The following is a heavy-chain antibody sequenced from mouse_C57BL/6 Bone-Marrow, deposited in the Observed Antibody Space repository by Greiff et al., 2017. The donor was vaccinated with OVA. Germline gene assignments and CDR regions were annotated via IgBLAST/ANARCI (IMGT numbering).Heavy chain of an antibody. CDR3: AREGGWDGAWFAY. CDR2: FHPYNDDT. D-gene: IGHD4-1*01. CDR1: GYTFTTYP. V-gene: IGHV1-47*01. J-gene: IGHJ3*01. Sequence: VKLMESGAELVKPGASVKMSCKASGYTFTTYPIEWMKQNHGKSLEWIGNFHPYNDDTKYNEKFKGKATLTVEKSSSTVYLELSRLTSDDSAVYYCAREGGWDGAWFAYWGQGTLVTVSA.